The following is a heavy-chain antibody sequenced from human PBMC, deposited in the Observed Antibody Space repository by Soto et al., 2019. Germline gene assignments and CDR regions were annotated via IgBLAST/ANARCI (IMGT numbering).Heavy chain of an antibody. CDR2: IKTKTQGETT. J-gene: IGHJ4*02. CDR3: TTGRVEGY. V-gene: IGHV3-15*07. CDR1: GFSISSAW. Sequence: EVQLVESGGGLVKPGGSLRLSCAASGFSISSAWMNWVRQAPGKGLEWVGRIKTKTQGETTDYPAPVKGRFTISRDDSNITLYLQMNSLKMDDTAVYYCTTGRVEGYWGQGTLVTVSS.